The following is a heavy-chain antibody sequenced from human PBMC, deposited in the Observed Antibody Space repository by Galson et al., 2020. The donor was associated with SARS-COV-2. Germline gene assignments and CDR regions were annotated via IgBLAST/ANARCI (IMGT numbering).Heavy chain of an antibody. CDR2: ISAYNGNT. Sequence: ASVKVSCKASGYTFTSYGISWVRQAPGQGLEWMGWISAYNGNTNYAQKLQGRVTMTTDTSTSTAYMELRSLRSDDTAVYYCARDQTTYYDFWSGYFYYFDYWGQGTLVTVSS. J-gene: IGHJ4*02. CDR1: GYTFTSYG. D-gene: IGHD3-3*01. CDR3: ARDQTTYYDFWSGYFYYFDY. V-gene: IGHV1-18*04.